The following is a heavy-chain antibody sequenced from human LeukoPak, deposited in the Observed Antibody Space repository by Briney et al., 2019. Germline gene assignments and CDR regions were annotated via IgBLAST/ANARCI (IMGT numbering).Heavy chain of an antibody. Sequence: GGSLRLSCAASGFTFSTYGMIGVRQAPGKGLGWFSAISCSGGSTYYADSVKGRFTISRDNSKNTLYLQMNSLRAEDTAVYYCAKDLWDIVVVPSAIPDYWGQGTLVTVSS. J-gene: IGHJ4*02. CDR3: AKDLWDIVVVPSAIPDY. CDR1: GFTFSTYG. CDR2: ISCSGGST. D-gene: IGHD2-2*01. V-gene: IGHV3-23*01.